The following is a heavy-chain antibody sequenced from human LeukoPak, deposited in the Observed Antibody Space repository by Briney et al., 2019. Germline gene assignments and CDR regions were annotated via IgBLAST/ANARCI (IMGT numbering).Heavy chain of an antibody. J-gene: IGHJ6*03. D-gene: IGHD5-12*01. CDR2: ISSSSSYI. V-gene: IGHV3-21*01. CDR1: GFTFSSYS. Sequence: GGSLRLSCAASGFTFSSYSMNWVRQAPGKGLEWVSSISSSSSYIYYADSVKGRFTISRDNAKNSLYLQMNSLRAEDTAVYYCARDLIVAPNHHYYKDVWGKGTTVTISS. CDR3: ARDLIVAPNHHYYKDV.